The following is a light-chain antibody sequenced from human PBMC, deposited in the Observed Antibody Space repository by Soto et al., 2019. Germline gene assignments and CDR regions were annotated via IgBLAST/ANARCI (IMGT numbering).Light chain of an antibody. CDR3: QQYSRAPLT. J-gene: IGKJ1*01. CDR1: QSVTDNY. V-gene: IGKV3-20*01. Sequence: EMVLTQPPATLSLSPGERATLPCSDSQSVTDNYLAWYQQKPGQAPRLVISGASSRTSGIPDRFSASGSGTDFTLTISRLEPEDFAVYYCQQYSRAPLTFGQGTKVDIK. CDR2: GAS.